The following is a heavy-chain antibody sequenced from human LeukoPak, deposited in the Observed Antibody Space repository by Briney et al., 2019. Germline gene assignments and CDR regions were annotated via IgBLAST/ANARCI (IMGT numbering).Heavy chain of an antibody. CDR1: GFTFSSYS. D-gene: IGHD3-22*01. Sequence: PGGSLRLSCAASGFTFSSYSMNWVRQAPGKGLEWVSSISSSSSYIYYADSVKGRFTISRDNAKNSLYLQMNSLGAEDTAVYYCARDDSSGYYAYNFDYWGQGTLVTVSS. V-gene: IGHV3-21*01. CDR2: ISSSSSYI. CDR3: ARDDSSGYYAYNFDY. J-gene: IGHJ4*02.